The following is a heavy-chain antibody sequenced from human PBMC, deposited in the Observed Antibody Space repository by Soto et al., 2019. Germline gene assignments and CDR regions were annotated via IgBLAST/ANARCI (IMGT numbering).Heavy chain of an antibody. V-gene: IGHV1-18*01. CDR3: TGGGKVFAGNYFDY. J-gene: IGHJ4*02. D-gene: IGHD3-10*02. CDR2: ISNYNGDT. Sequence: QVQLVQSGAEVKKPGASVKVSCKASGYTFTSYGISWVRQAPGQGLERMGWISNYNGDTNYAQKLQGRVTMTTDTSTSTAYMELGSRKSDDAAVYYCTGGGKVFAGNYFDYWGQGTLVTVSS. CDR1: GYTFTSYG.